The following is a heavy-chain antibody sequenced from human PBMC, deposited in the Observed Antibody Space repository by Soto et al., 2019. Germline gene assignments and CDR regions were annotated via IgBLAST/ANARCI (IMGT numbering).Heavy chain of an antibody. D-gene: IGHD6-13*01. Sequence: PSETLSLTCTVSGGSISSSSYYWGWIRQPPGKGLEWIGSIYYSGSTYYNPSLKSRVTISVDTSKNQFSLKLSPVTAADTAVYYCAIMARWGQAASDYWGQGTLVTVSS. CDR2: IYYSGST. CDR1: GGSISSSSYY. V-gene: IGHV4-39*01. CDR3: AIMARWGQAASDY. J-gene: IGHJ4*02.